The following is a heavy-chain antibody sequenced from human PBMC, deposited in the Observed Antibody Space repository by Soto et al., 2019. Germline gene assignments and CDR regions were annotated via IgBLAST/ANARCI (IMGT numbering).Heavy chain of an antibody. J-gene: IGHJ4*02. CDR2: IWYDGSNK. CDR3: ARGRDYYDSSGYSVGLDY. Sequence: LRLSCAASGFTFSSYGMHLVRQAPFKGLEWVAVIWYDGSNKYYADSVKGRFTISRDNSKNTLYLQMNSLRAEDTAVYYCARGRDYYDSSGYSVGLDYWGQGTLVTVSS. CDR1: GFTFSSYG. D-gene: IGHD3-22*01. V-gene: IGHV3-33*01.